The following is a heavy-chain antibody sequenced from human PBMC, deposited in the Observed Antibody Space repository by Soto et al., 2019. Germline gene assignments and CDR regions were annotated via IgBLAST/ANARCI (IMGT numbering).Heavy chain of an antibody. D-gene: IGHD6-19*01. CDR2: IKEGGNDK. CDR1: GFTFGDFP. J-gene: IGHJ4*02. V-gene: IGHV3-7*05. Sequence: AGGAPRLSWAAAGFTFGDFPVRWVRQAPGKGLEWVASIKEGGNDKYYVDSVKGRFTISRDNAKNSLFLQMNSLRAEDTAVYYCATHRGWRFGYWGQGALVTVSS. CDR3: ATHRGWRFGY.